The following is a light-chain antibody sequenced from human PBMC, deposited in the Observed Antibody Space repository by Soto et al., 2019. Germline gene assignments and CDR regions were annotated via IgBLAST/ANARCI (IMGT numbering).Light chain of an antibody. Sequence: QSVLTQPPSASGTPGQRVTISCSGSSSNIGSNTVNWYQQVPGTAPKYVIYTNNQRPSGVPARFSGSQSGTSASLAISGLQYEDEAVYYCAAWDDTLNGQVFGGGTKLTVL. CDR2: TNN. CDR3: AAWDDTLNGQV. V-gene: IGLV1-44*01. CDR1: SSNIGSNT. J-gene: IGLJ3*02.